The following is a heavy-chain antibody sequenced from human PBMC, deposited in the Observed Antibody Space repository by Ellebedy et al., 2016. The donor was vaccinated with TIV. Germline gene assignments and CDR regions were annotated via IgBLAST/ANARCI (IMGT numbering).Heavy chain of an antibody. Sequence: GESLKISCAASGFTFSSYSMNWVRQAPGKGLEWVSSISSSSSYIYYADSVKGRFTISRDNAKNSLYLQMNSLRAEDTAVYYCARADWSRYYFDYWGQGTLVTVSS. V-gene: IGHV3-21*01. J-gene: IGHJ4*02. CDR1: GFTFSSYS. D-gene: IGHD3-9*01. CDR2: ISSSSSYI. CDR3: ARADWSRYYFDY.